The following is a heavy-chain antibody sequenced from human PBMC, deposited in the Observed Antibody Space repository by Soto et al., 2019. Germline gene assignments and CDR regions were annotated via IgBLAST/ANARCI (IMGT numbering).Heavy chain of an antibody. CDR2: IIPILGIA. J-gene: IGHJ3*02. Sequence: ASVKVSCKASGGTFSSYTISWVRQAPGQGLEWMGRIIPILGIANYAQKFQGRVTITADKSTSTAYMELSSLRSEDTAVYYCARDSSGWRYYYDSSDAFDIWGQGTMVTVSS. D-gene: IGHD3-22*01. CDR3: ARDSSGWRYYYDSSDAFDI. V-gene: IGHV1-69*04. CDR1: GGTFSSYT.